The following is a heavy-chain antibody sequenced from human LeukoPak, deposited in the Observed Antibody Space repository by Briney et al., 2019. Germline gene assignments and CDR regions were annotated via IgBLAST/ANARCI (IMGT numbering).Heavy chain of an antibody. CDR3: ARVVANPYYYYGMDV. CDR1: GGSISSYY. J-gene: IGHJ6*02. V-gene: IGHV4-59*01. Sequence: SETLSLTCTVSGGSISSYYWSWIRQPPGKGLEWIGYIYYSGSTNYNPSLKSRVTISVDTSKNQFSLKLSSVTAADTAVYYCARVVANPYYYYGMDVWGQGTTVTVSS. D-gene: IGHD5-12*01. CDR2: IYYSGST.